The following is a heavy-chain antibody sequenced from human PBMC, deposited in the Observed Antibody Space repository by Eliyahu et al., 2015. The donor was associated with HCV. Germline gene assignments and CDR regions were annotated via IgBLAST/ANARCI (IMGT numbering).Heavy chain of an antibody. D-gene: IGHD2-2*01. CDR2: ISGSGGST. CDR3: AKDIVVVPAASPFDY. CDR1: GFXFSXXA. Sequence: EVQLLESGGGLVQPGGSLRLSXAASGFXFSXXAMXWVRQAPGKGLEWVSAISGSGGSTYYADSVKGRFTISRDNSKNTLYLQMNSLRAEDTAVYYCAKDIVVVPAASPFDYWGQGTLVTVSS. J-gene: IGHJ4*02. V-gene: IGHV3-23*01.